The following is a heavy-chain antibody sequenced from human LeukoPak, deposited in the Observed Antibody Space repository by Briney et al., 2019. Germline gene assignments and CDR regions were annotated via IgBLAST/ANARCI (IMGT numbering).Heavy chain of an antibody. CDR3: ARGNDDFWSYYYYYMDV. J-gene: IGHJ6*03. D-gene: IGHD3-3*01. Sequence: ASVKVSCKASGCTFASYYMHWVRQAPGQGLEWMGWINPNSGGTNYAQKFQGRVTMTRDTSISTAYMELSRLRSDDTAVYYCARGNDDFWSYYYYYMDVWGKGTTVTVSS. V-gene: IGHV1-2*02. CDR2: INPNSGGT. CDR1: GCTFASYY.